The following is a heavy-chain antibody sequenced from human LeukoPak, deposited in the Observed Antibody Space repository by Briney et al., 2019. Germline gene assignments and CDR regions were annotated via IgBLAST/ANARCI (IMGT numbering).Heavy chain of an antibody. CDR3: ARGAYYYDSSGAGFRYYYYYYGMDV. V-gene: IGHV4-34*01. CDR1: GGSFSGYY. Sequence: SETLSLTCAVYGGSFSGYYWSWICQPPGKGLEWIGEINHSGSTNYNPSLKSRVTISVDTSKNQFSLKLSSVTAADTAVYYCARGAYYYDSSGAGFRYYYYYYGMDVWGQGTTVTVSS. J-gene: IGHJ6*02. D-gene: IGHD3-22*01. CDR2: INHSGST.